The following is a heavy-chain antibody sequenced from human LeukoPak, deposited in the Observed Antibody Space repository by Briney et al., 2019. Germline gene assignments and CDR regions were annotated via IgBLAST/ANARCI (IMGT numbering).Heavy chain of an antibody. CDR1: GGSFSGYY. CDR2: INHSGST. D-gene: IGHD6-19*01. J-gene: IGHJ6*03. CDR3: ARGRPEGSGWYIPYYYVDV. V-gene: IGHV4-34*01. Sequence: SETLSITCAVYGGSFSGYYWSWIRQPPGKGLEWIGEINHSGSTNYNPSLKSRVTISVDTSKNQFSLKLSSVTAADTAVYYCARGRPEGSGWYIPYYYVDVWGKGTTVTVSS.